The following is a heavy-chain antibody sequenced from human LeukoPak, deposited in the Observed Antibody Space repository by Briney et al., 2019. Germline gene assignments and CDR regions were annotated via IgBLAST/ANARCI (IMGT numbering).Heavy chain of an antibody. Sequence: SETLSLTCTVSGYSISSGYYWGCIRQPPGKGLEWIGSVYHSGSAYYNPSLKSRVTISVDTSKNQFSLRLSSVTAADTAVYYCARAPAYYYYYYMDVWGKGTTVTVSS. CDR3: ARAPAYYYYYYMDV. CDR2: VYHSGSA. J-gene: IGHJ6*03. CDR1: GYSISSGYY. V-gene: IGHV4-38-2*02.